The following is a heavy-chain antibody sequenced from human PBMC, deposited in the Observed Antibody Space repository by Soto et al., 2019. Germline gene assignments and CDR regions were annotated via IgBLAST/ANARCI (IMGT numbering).Heavy chain of an antibody. D-gene: IGHD2-8*01. CDR1: GGSFSGYY. V-gene: IGHV4-34*01. J-gene: IGHJ4*02. CDR2: INHSGST. Sequence: PSETLSLTCAVYGGSFSGYYWSWIRQPPGKGLEWIGEINHSGSTNYNPSLKSRVTISVDTSKNQFSLKLSSVTAADTAVYYCARLHCTNGVGYSHSSGWYGAFDFWGQGTLVTVSS. CDR3: ARLHCTNGVGYSHSSGWYGAFDF.